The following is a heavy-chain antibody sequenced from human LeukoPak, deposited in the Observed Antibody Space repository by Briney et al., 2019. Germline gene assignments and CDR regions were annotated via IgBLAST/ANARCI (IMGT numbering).Heavy chain of an antibody. Sequence: GASVKVSCKASGYTFTGYYMHWVRQAPEQGLEWMGRINPNSGGTNYAQKFQGRVTMTRDTSISTAYMELSRLRSDDTAVYYCARSKAWELPNAFDIWGQGTMVTVSS. CDR1: GYTFTGYY. CDR3: ARSKAWELPNAFDI. D-gene: IGHD1-26*01. J-gene: IGHJ3*02. CDR2: INPNSGGT. V-gene: IGHV1-2*06.